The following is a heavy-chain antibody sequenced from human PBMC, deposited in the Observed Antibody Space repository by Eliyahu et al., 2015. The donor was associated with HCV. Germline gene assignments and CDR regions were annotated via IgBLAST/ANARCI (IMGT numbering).Heavy chain of an antibody. CDR2: IYYSGST. CDR1: GGSISSYY. V-gene: IGHV4-59*01. Sequence: QVQLQESGPGLVKPSETLSLTCTVSGGSISSYYWSWIRQPPGKGLEWIGYIYYSGSTNYNPSLKSRVTISVDTSKNQFSLKLSSVTAADTAVYYCARYDLWYFDYWGQGTLVTVSS. CDR3: ARYDLWYFDY. D-gene: IGHD3-10*01. J-gene: IGHJ4*02.